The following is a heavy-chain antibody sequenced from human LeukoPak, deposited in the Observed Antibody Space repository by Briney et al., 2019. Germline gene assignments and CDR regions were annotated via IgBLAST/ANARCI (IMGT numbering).Heavy chain of an antibody. Sequence: PSETLSLTCTVSGGSISSYYWGWIRQPPGRGLEWIGSIYYSGSTYYNPSLKSRVTISVDTSKNQFSLKLSSVTAADTAVYYCASDAVVTARGYFQHWGQGTLVTVSS. CDR1: GGSISSYY. D-gene: IGHD2-21*02. V-gene: IGHV4-39*07. CDR2: IYYSGST. J-gene: IGHJ1*01. CDR3: ASDAVVTARGYFQH.